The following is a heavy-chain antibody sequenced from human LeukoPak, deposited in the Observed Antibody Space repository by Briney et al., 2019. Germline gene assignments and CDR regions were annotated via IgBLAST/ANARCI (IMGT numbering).Heavy chain of an antibody. CDR3: ASGGPVTPLDY. CDR1: GGTFSSYA. V-gene: IGHV1-69*06. Sequence: SVKVSCKASGGTFSSYAISWVRQAPGQGLEWMGGVIPIFGTANYAQKFQGRVTITADKSTSTAYMELSSLRSEDTAVYYCASGGPVTPLDYWGQGTLVTVSS. D-gene: IGHD4-23*01. J-gene: IGHJ4*02. CDR2: VIPIFGTA.